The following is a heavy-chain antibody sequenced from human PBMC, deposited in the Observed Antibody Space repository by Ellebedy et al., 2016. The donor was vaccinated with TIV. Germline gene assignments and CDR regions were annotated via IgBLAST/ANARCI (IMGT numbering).Heavy chain of an antibody. CDR1: GFALSTTGVG. CDR3: AQRPKYYYGFDA. J-gene: IGHJ6*02. V-gene: IGHV2-5*02. CDR2: VYLDDDK. Sequence: SGPTLVXPTQTLTLTCTFSGFALSTTGVGVGWIRQPPGKALEWLASVYLDDDKRYSTSLKSRLTIAKDTSRNQVVLTMTNMDPMDTSTYYCAQRPKYYYGFDAWGQGTTVTVSS.